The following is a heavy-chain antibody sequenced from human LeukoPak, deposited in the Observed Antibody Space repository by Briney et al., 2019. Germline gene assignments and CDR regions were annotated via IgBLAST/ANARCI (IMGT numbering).Heavy chain of an antibody. CDR1: GGSFSGYY. D-gene: IGHD2-15*01. CDR2: INHSGST. J-gene: IGHJ4*02. Sequence: SETLSLTCAVYGGSFSGYYWSWIRQPPWKGLEWIGEINHSGSTNYNPSLKSRVTISVDTSKNQFSLKLSSVTAADTAVYYCARGVCSGGSCLDYWGQGTLVTVSS. CDR3: ARGVCSGGSCLDY. V-gene: IGHV4-34*01.